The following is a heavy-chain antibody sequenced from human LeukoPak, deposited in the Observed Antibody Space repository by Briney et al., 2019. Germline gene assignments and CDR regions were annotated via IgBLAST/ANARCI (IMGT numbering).Heavy chain of an antibody. CDR1: GFTFTAYY. CDR2: IKPNTGDT. CDR3: VRDRPHNWFDP. V-gene: IGHV1-2*02. Sequence: GASVKVSCKASGFTFTAYYLHWVRQAPGQGLEWMGLIKPNTGDTKYAQNLQGRVSMTRDTSITTAYMELSGLRSDDTAVYYCVRDRPHNWFDPWGQGTLVTVSS. J-gene: IGHJ5*02.